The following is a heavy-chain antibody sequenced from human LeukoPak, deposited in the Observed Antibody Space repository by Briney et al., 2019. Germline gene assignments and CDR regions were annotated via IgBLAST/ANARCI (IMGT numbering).Heavy chain of an antibody. J-gene: IGHJ4*02. Sequence: PSETLSLTCTVSSGSITGYYWSWIRQPPGKGLEWIAYVYATGTTTYNPSLKTRANISIDTSKIQLSLTLTSLTATDTAVYYCARVGSGGAWFDFWGQGALVSISS. V-gene: IGHV4-59*01. CDR2: VYATGTT. CDR3: ARVGSGGAWFDF. CDR1: SGSITGYY. D-gene: IGHD3-3*01.